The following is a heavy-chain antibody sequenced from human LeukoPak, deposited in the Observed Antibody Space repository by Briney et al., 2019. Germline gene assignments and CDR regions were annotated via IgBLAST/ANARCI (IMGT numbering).Heavy chain of an antibody. CDR1: GFTFSSYS. J-gene: IGHJ5*02. V-gene: IGHV3-21*01. CDR2: ISSSSSYI. CDR3: ARDRIAVGFDP. D-gene: IGHD6-19*01. Sequence: GGSLRLSCAASGFTFSSYSMNWVRQAPGKGLEWVSSISSSSSYIYYADSVKGRFTTSRDNAKNSLYLQMNSLRAEDTAVYYCARDRIAVGFDPWGQGTLVTVSS.